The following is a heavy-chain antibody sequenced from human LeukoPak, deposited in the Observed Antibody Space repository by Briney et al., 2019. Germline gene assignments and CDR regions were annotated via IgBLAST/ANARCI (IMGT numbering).Heavy chain of an antibody. CDR2: ISSDGFTT. D-gene: IGHD1-26*01. Sequence: GGSLRLSCAASGFTFSAFWIHWVRQTPGKGLVWVSRISSDGFTTTYADSVKGRFTISRDNAKNTLYLQMNSLRAEDTAVYYCARVRGASGSYFDYWGQGTLVTVYS. CDR3: ARVRGASGSYFDY. V-gene: IGHV3-74*01. CDR1: GFTFSAFW. J-gene: IGHJ4*02.